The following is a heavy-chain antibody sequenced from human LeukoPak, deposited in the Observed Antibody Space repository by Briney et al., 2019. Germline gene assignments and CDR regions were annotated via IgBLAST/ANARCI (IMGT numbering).Heavy chain of an antibody. CDR1: GYSISSGYY. CDR3: ARTCGGDCSGGFDY. CDR2: IYHSGST. Sequence: SETLSLTCTVSGYSISSGYYWGWIRQPPGKGLEWIGSIYHSGSTYYNPSLKSRVTISVDTSKNQFSLKLSSVTAADTAVYYCARTCGGDCSGGFDYWGQGTLVTVSS. V-gene: IGHV4-38-2*02. J-gene: IGHJ4*02. D-gene: IGHD2-21*02.